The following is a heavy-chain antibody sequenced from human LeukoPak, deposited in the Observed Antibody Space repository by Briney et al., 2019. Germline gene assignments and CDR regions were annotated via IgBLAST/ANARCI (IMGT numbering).Heavy chain of an antibody. J-gene: IGHJ3*02. CDR3: ARRIVVLDAFDI. CDR2: IYTSGST. V-gene: IGHV4-61*02. CDR1: GGSISSGSYY. Sequence: KSSETLSLTCTVSGGSISSGSYYWSWIRQPAGKGVEWIGRIYTSGSTNYNPSLKSRVTISVDTSKNQFSLKLSSVTAADTAVYYCARRIVVLDAFDIWGQGTMVTVSS. D-gene: IGHD3-22*01.